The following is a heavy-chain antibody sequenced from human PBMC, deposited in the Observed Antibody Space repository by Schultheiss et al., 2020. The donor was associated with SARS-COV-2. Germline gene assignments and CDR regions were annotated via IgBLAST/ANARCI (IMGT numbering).Heavy chain of an antibody. CDR1: GFTFSSYS. D-gene: IGHD4-17*01. Sequence: GGSLRLSCAASGFTFSSYSMNWVRQAPGKGLEWVSSISSSSRAIFYADSVQGRFTISRDNAKNSLYLQMNSLRAEDTAVYFCARDLGLQTTVTYDYWGQRTLVTVSS. CDR3: ARDLGLQTTVTYDY. CDR2: ISSSSRAI. J-gene: IGHJ4*02. V-gene: IGHV3-21*01.